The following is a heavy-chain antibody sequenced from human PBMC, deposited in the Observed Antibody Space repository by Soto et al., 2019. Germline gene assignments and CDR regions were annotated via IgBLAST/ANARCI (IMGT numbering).Heavy chain of an antibody. CDR2: IYHSGST. J-gene: IGHJ3*02. D-gene: IGHD3-10*01. CDR3: VRDVLHYYGSGSYYRDAFDI. CDR1: SGSISSSNW. V-gene: IGHV4-4*02. Sequence: QVQLQESGPGLVKPSGTLSLTCAVSSGSISSSNWWSWVRQPPGKGLEWIGEIYHSGSTNYNPSLKSRVTISVDKSKNQFSLKLSSVTAADTAEYYCVRDVLHYYGSGSYYRDAFDIWGQGTMVTVSS.